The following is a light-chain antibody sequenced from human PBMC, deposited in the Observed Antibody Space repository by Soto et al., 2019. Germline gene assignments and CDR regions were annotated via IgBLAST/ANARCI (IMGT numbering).Light chain of an antibody. CDR2: GAS. Sequence: EIVMTQSPATLSVSPGERATLSCRASQSVSSNLAWYQQKPGQAPRLLIYGASTRATGIPAMFSGSGSGTEFTLTISSLHYEDFALYYCQHYNNGPMFTFGPGTKVDIK. V-gene: IGKV3-15*01. CDR3: QHYNNGPMFT. CDR1: QSVSSN. J-gene: IGKJ3*01.